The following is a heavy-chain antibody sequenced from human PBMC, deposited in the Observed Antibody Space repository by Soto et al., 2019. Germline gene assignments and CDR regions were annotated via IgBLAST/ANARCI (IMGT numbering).Heavy chain of an antibody. Sequence: ASVKVSCKSSGYTLTDNYMHWVREAPGQGLEWMGWINPNGGTNYAQKFQGRVAMTRETSISTAYMELSRLRSDDTAVYYCARSLTTMTTLIDYCGQGNLVTVSS. CDR3: ARSLTTMTTLIDY. J-gene: IGHJ4*02. V-gene: IGHV1-2*02. D-gene: IGHD4-17*01. CDR2: INPNGGT. CDR1: GYTLTDNY.